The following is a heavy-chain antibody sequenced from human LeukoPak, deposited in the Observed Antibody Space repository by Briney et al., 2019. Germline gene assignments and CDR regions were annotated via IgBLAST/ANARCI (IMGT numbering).Heavy chain of an antibody. J-gene: IGHJ4*02. CDR2: IYRSGST. Sequence: SETLSLTCAVSGYSISSGYYWGWIRQPPGKGLEWIGRIYRSGSTYYNPSLKSRVTMSVDTSKNHFSLKLSSVTAADTAVYYCARAYSSRSEYFDYWGQGTLITVSS. CDR3: ARAYSSRSEYFDY. V-gene: IGHV4-38-2*01. D-gene: IGHD6-13*01. CDR1: GYSISSGYY.